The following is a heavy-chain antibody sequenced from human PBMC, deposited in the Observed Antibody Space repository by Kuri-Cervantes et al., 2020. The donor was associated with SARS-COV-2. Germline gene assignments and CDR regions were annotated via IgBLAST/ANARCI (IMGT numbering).Heavy chain of an antibody. CDR1: GFTFSSYS. J-gene: IGHJ3*02. CDR2: ISSSTSYI. V-gene: IGHV3-21*01. CDR3: ARDPSSNWFSTRVAFDI. D-gene: IGHD6-13*01. Sequence: GGSLRLSCAASGFTFSSYSINWVRQAPGKGLEWVSSISSSTSYIYYEDSVKGRFTISRDNAKNSLYLQMNSLRAEDTAIYYCARDPSSNWFSTRVAFDIWGQGTMVTVSS.